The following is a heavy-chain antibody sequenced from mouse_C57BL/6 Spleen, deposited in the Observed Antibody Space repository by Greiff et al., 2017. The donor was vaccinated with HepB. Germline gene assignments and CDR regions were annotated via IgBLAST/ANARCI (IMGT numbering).Heavy chain of an antibody. V-gene: IGHV5-6*01. CDR1: GFTFSSYG. J-gene: IGHJ2*01. CDR3: ARHVRDYDYDGDFDY. Sequence: EVQLVESGGDLVKPGGSLKLSCAASGFTFSSYGMSWVRQTPDKRLEWVATISSGGSYTYYPDSVKGRFTISRDNAKNTLYLQMSSLKSEDTAMYYCARHVRDYDYDGDFDYWGQGTTLTVSS. D-gene: IGHD2-4*01. CDR2: ISSGGSYT.